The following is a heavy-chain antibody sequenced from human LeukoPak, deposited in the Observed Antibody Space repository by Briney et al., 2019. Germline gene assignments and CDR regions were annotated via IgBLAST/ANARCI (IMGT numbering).Heavy chain of an antibody. Sequence: PSETLSLTCTVSGGSISSSSYYWGWIRQPPGKGLEWIGYIYYSGSNNYNPSLKSRVTISVDTSKNQFSLKLSSVTAADTAVYYCATYSSRWRGFDYWGQGTLVTVSS. CDR1: GGSISSSSYY. J-gene: IGHJ4*02. V-gene: IGHV4-61*05. CDR2: IYYSGSN. CDR3: ATYSSRWRGFDY. D-gene: IGHD6-13*01.